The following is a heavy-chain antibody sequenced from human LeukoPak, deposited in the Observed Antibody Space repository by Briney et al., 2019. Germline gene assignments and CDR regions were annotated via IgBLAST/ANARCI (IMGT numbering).Heavy chain of an antibody. CDR3: AKCPFTWNYYDY. J-gene: IGHJ4*02. V-gene: IGHV3-23*01. Sequence: GRSLRLSCAASGFTFSSYAMSWVRQAPGKGLEWVSTITSDGGGTYYADSVKGRFTISRDNSKNTLYLQMNSLRAEDTAVYYCAKCPFTWNYYDYWGQGTLVTVSS. CDR1: GFTFSSYA. CDR2: ITSDGGGT. D-gene: IGHD1-1*01.